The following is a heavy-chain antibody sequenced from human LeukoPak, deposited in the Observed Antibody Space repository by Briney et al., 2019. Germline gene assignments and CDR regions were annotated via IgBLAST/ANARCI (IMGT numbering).Heavy chain of an antibody. D-gene: IGHD6-13*01. J-gene: IGHJ6*02. CDR1: GFTFSSYA. V-gene: IGHV3-23*01. Sequence: PGGSLRLSCAASGFTFSSYAMSWVRQAPGKGLEWVSAISGRGGSTYYADSVKGRFTISRDNSENTLYLQMNSLRAEDTAVYYCAKEIAAAAGSIGAYYYYYGMDVWGQGTTVTVSS. CDR2: ISGRGGST. CDR3: AKEIAAAAGSIGAYYYYYGMDV.